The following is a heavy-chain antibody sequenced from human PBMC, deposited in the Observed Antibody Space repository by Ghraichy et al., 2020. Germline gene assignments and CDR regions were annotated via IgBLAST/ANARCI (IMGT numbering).Heavy chain of an antibody. V-gene: IGHV4-59*01. CDR2: IYYSGGT. J-gene: IGHJ6*02. CDR3: ARALSGMDV. CDR1: GGSISGYY. Sequence: SETLSLTCTVSGGSISGYYWSWIRQPPGKGLEWIGYIYYSGGTNYNPSLKSRVTISVDTSKTQFSLQLSSVTAADTAVYYCARALSGMDVWGQGTTVTVSS.